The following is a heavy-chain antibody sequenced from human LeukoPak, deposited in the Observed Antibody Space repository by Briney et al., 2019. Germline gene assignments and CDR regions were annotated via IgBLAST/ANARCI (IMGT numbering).Heavy chain of an antibody. CDR2: IYYSGST. CDR3: ASTAGYCSGGSCYFFSEYFDL. V-gene: IGHV4-39*07. D-gene: IGHD2-15*01. J-gene: IGHJ2*01. CDR1: GGSISSSSYY. Sequence: SQTLSLTCSVSGGSISSSSYYWGWIRQPPGKGLEWIGSIYYSGSTYYNPSLKSRVTISVDTSKNQFSLKLSSVTAADTAVYYCASTAGYCSGGSCYFFSEYFDLWGRGTLVTVSS.